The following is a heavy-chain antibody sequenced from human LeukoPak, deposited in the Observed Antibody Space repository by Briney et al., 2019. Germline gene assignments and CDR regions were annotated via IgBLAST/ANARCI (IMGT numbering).Heavy chain of an antibody. J-gene: IGHJ4*02. V-gene: IGHV1-69*13. Sequence: SVKVSCKASGGTFSSYAISWVRQAPGQGLEWMGGIIPIFGTANYAQKFQGRVTITADESTSTAYMELSSLRSEDTAVYYCASKRGYSYGFDYWGQGTLVTVSS. D-gene: IGHD5-18*01. CDR3: ASKRGYSYGFDY. CDR1: GGTFSSYA. CDR2: IIPIFGTA.